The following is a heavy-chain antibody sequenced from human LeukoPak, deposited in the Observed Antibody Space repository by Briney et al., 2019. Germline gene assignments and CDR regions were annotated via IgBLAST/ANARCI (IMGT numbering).Heavy chain of an antibody. V-gene: IGHV7-4-1*01. Sequence: EASVKVSCKASGYIFDRYAMNWVRQAPGQGLEWMGWINTNSGNPTYAQGFTGRSVFSLDTSVSTAYLQIFNLKAEDTAVYYCVRELETMVRGVVVDYWGQGTLVYVSS. D-gene: IGHD3-10*01. CDR1: GYIFDRYA. CDR3: VRELETMVRGVVVDY. J-gene: IGHJ4*02. CDR2: INTNSGNP.